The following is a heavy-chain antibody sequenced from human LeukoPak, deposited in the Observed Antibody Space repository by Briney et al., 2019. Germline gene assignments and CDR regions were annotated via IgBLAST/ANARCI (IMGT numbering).Heavy chain of an antibody. CDR2: INHSGST. CDR3: ARSRIAVASLVGP. Sequence: SETLSLTCAVYGGSFSGYYWSWIRQPPGKGLEWIGEINHSGSTNYNPSLKSRVTISVDTSKNQFSLKLSSVTAADTAVYYCARSRIAVASLVGPWGQGTVVTVSS. J-gene: IGHJ5*02. V-gene: IGHV4-34*01. D-gene: IGHD6-19*01. CDR1: GGSFSGYY.